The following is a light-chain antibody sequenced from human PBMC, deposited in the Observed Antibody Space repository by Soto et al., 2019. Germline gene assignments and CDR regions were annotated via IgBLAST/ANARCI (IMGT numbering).Light chain of an antibody. J-gene: IGKJ1*01. CDR2: GTS. V-gene: IGKV3-20*01. Sequence: EIVLTQSPGTLSLSPGERATLSCRASQSLSSSYLAWYQQKPCQAPRLLIYGTSIRATGIPDRFSGSGSGTDFTLTITRLEPEDFAVYYCQRFGTSPTWTFGQGTKVDIK. CDR1: QSLSSSY. CDR3: QRFGTSPTWT.